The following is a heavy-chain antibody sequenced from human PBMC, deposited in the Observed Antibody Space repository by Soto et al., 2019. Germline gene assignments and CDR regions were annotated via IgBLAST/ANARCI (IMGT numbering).Heavy chain of an antibody. Sequence: SETLSLTCSVSGASINNFAYYWGWIRQPPGKGLEWIGAVYYNENTYYNPSLKSRVAISVDTAKNQFSLNLRSVTAADTAIYFCARRERYYGSPGWFDPWGQGTLVTVSS. J-gene: IGHJ5*01. CDR1: GASINNFAYY. CDR2: VYYNENT. CDR3: ARRERYYGSPGWFDP. D-gene: IGHD4-17*01. V-gene: IGHV4-39*01.